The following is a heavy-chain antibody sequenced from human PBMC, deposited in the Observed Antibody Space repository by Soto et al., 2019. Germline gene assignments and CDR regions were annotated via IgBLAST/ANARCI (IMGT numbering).Heavy chain of an antibody. V-gene: IGHV1-2*02. CDR3: ATMKRARLDS. CDR2: INPNTGDT. Sequence: QVQLLQSGAEVRKPGASVRVSCEASGYTLSDYFMQWVRQAPGQGLEWMGWINPNTGDTHYAQKFQGRVSLSVDKSRDTAYLEVTSLRLEDTAIYFCATMKRARLDSWGRGTVVTVSS. J-gene: IGHJ4*02. CDR1: GYTLSDYF. D-gene: IGHD6-25*01.